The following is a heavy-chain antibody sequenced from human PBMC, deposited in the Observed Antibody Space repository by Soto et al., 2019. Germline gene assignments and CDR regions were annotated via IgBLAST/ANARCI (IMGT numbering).Heavy chain of an antibody. Sequence: GGSLRLSCAASGFTFSNAWMSWVRQAPGKGLEWVGRIKSKTDGGTTDYAAPVKGRFTISRDDSKNTLYLQMNSLKTEDAAVYYCTTDGTYYYDSSIAYWGQGTLVTVSS. D-gene: IGHD3-22*01. CDR1: GFTFSNAW. J-gene: IGHJ4*02. V-gene: IGHV3-15*01. CDR3: TTDGTYYYDSSIAY. CDR2: IKSKTDGGTT.